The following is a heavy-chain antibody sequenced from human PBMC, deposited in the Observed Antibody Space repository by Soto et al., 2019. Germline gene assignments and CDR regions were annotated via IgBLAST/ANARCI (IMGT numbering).Heavy chain of an antibody. D-gene: IGHD3-3*01. CDR3: ARPGMDFWSGYLAY. J-gene: IGHJ4*02. V-gene: IGHV5-51*01. CDR2: IYPGDSDT. Sequence: GESLKISCKASGYTFSTYWIGCVRQMPGTGLEWMGIIYPGDSDTRYTPSFQGQVTLSADKSISTAYLQWSSLKASDTAMYYCARPGMDFWSGYLAYWGQGTLVTVSS. CDR1: GYTFSTYW.